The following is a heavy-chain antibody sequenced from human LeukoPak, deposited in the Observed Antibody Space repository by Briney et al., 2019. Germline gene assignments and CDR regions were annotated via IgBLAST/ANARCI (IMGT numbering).Heavy chain of an antibody. CDR3: AKSKEQWLINYCDY. CDR1: GFTFSSYA. D-gene: IGHD6-19*01. Sequence: PGGSLRLSCAASGFTFSSYAMSWARQAPGKGLEWVSAISGSCGSTYYADSVKGRFTISRDNSKNTLYLQMNSLRAEDTAVYDCAKSKEQWLINYCDYWGQGTLVTVAS. CDR2: ISGSCGST. V-gene: IGHV3-23*01. J-gene: IGHJ4*02.